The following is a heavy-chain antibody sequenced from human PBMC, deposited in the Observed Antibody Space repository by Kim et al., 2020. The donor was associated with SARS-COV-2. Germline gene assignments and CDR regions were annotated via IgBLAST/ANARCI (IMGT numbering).Heavy chain of an antibody. Sequence: GGSLRLSCAASGFAFDDYAMHWVRQAPGKGLEWVSSINWNSETKAYAGSVKGRFTVSRDNGKNSLYLQMNSLRVEDTALYYCAKDLGESYSSGYYPDYWGQGTLVTVSS. CDR3: AKDLGESYSSGYYPDY. CDR1: GFAFDDYA. J-gene: IGHJ4*02. V-gene: IGHV3-9*01. CDR2: INWNSETK. D-gene: IGHD3-22*01.